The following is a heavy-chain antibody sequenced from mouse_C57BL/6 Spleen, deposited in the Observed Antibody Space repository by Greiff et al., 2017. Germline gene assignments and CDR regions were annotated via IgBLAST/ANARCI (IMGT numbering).Heavy chain of an antibody. CDR1: GYSITSGYD. V-gene: IGHV3-1*01. D-gene: IGHD4-1*01. CDR3: ARDGAGTWYFDV. Sequence: EVKLQESGPGMVKPSQSLSLTCTVTGYSITSGYDWHWIRHFPGNKLEWMGYISYSGSTNYNPSLKSRISITHDTSKNHFFLKLNSVTTEDTATYYCARDGAGTWYFDVWGTGTTVTVSS. J-gene: IGHJ1*03. CDR2: ISYSGST.